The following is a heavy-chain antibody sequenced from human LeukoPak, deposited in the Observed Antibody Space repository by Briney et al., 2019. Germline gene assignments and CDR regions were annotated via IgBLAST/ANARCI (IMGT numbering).Heavy chain of an antibody. CDR3: ARGIVVITLDAFDI. V-gene: IGHV1-2*02. CDR2: INPNSGGT. D-gene: IGHD3-22*01. Sequence: ASVKVSCKASGYTFTGYYMHWVRQAPGQGLEWMGWINPNSGGTNYAQKFQGRVTMTRDTYISTAYMELSRLRSDDTAVYYCARGIVVITLDAFDIWGQGTMVTVSS. CDR1: GYTFTGYY. J-gene: IGHJ3*02.